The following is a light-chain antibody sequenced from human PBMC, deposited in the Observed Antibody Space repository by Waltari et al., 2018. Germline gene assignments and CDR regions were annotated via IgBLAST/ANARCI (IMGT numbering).Light chain of an antibody. CDR2: KVS. Sequence: DVVLSQSPLSLSVTLGQPASIPCRSSHSLGDGNSYLNWFQQRPGQSPRRLIYKVSNRDSGVPDRFSGSGSGTDFTLKISRVEAEDLGLYYCMQGAHWPYSFGQGTNLEIK. CDR3: MQGAHWPYS. V-gene: IGKV2-30*01. CDR1: HSLGDGNSY. J-gene: IGKJ2*03.